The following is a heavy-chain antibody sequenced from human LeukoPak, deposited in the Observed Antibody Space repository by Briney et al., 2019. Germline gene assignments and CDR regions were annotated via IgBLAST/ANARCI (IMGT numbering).Heavy chain of an antibody. CDR1: GDSVSSISAA. Sequence: SQTLSLTCAMSGDSVSSISAAWNWIRQSPSRGLECLGRTYYRSKWYNDYGVSVKSRITIKPDTSKNQFSLQLNSVTPEDTAVYYCARSVRLGSGELSFAQFKNWFDPWGQGTLVTVSS. D-gene: IGHD3-16*02. J-gene: IGHJ5*02. CDR2: TYYRSKWYN. CDR3: ARSVRLGSGELSFAQFKNWFDP. V-gene: IGHV6-1*01.